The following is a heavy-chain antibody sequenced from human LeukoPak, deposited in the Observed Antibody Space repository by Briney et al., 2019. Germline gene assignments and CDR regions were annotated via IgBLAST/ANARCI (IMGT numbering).Heavy chain of an antibody. CDR3: ATLVGSGNY. CDR2: ISSSSSHI. D-gene: IGHD1-26*01. CDR1: GFTFSSYS. V-gene: IGHV3-21*01. Sequence: GGSLRLSCAASGFTFSSYSMNWVRQAPGKGLEWVSSISSSSSHIYYADSVKGRFTISRDNAKNSLYLQMNSLRAEDTAVYYCATLVGSGNYWGQGTLVTVSS. J-gene: IGHJ4*02.